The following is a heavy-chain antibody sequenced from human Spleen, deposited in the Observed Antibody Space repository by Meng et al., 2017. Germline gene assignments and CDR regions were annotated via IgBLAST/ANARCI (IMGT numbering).Heavy chain of an antibody. CDR2: IWYDGSNR. D-gene: IGHD2-21*02. V-gene: IGHV3-33*08. J-gene: IGHJ6*02. CDR1: GFTFSSYA. CDR3: ARDYWAYCGGDCYSPSYYYYYYGMDV. Sequence: GESLKISCAASGFTFSSYAMHWVRQAPGKGLEWVAVIWYDGSNRYYAGSVKGRFTISRDNSKNTLYLQMNSLRAEDTAVYYCARDYWAYCGGDCYSPSYYYYYYGMDVWGQGTTVTVSS.